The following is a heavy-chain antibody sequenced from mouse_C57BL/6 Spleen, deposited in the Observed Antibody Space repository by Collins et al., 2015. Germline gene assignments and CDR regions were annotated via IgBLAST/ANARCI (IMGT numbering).Heavy chain of an antibody. D-gene: IGHD1-1*01. Sequence: GPGLVAPSQSLSITCTVSGFSLTSYGVHWVRQPPGKGLEWLGVIWAGGSTNYNSALMSRLSISKDNSKSQVFLKMNSLQTDDTAMYYCARDGGFLFITTVVAPYYYAMDYWGQGTSVTVSS. CDR3: ARDGGFLFITTVVAPYYYAMDY. CDR2: IWAGGST. J-gene: IGHJ4*01. V-gene: IGHV2-9*02. CDR1: GFSLTSYG.